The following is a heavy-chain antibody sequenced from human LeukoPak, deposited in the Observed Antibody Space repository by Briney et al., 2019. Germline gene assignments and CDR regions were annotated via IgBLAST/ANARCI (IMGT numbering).Heavy chain of an antibody. V-gene: IGHV4-39*02. CDR1: GFTFSTYSMN. CDR3: ASLGYKDREFDY. J-gene: IGHJ4*02. CDR2: VYYSGGT. Sequence: GSLRLSCAASGFTFSTYSMNWVRQAPGKGLEWIGIVYYSGGTYYNPSLKSRVTILVDTSKNHFSLKLSSVTAADTAVYYCASLGYKDREFDYWGQGTLVTVSS. D-gene: IGHD5-24*01.